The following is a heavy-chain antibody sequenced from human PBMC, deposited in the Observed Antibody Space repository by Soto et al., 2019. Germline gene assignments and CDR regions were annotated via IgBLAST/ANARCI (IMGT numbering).Heavy chain of an antibody. V-gene: IGHV4-31*03. CDR1: GGSISSGGYY. Sequence: QVQLQESGPGLVKPSQTLSLTCTVSGGSISSGGYYWSWIRQHPGKGLEWIGYIYYSGSTYYNPSLKSRVTLSGNTSKNQFSLKLSSVTAADTAVYYCARDRHPNTAMVSYYGMDVWGQGTTVTVSS. CDR2: IYYSGST. J-gene: IGHJ6*02. CDR3: ARDRHPNTAMVSYYGMDV. D-gene: IGHD5-18*01.